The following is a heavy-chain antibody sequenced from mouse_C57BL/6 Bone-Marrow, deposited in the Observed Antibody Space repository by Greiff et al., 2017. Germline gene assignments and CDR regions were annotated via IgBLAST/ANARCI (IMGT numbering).Heavy chain of an antibody. CDR2: ICPSDGST. CDR1: GFTFTGYT. D-gene: IGHD1-1*02. Sequence: QVQLQQSEAELVKPGASVKISCKVSGFTFTGYTIPWMKQTPEQGLEWIGFICPSDGSTNYPEKFKGKATLTADNSSSTAYMQLNSLTSEDSAVYFCESITVDAMDYWGQGTSVTVSS. CDR3: ESITVDAMDY. J-gene: IGHJ4*01. V-gene: IGHV1-78*01.